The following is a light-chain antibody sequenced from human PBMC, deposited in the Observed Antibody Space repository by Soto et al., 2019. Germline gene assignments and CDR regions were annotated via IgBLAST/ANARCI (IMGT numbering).Light chain of an antibody. CDR3: TSSTIDSRYV. J-gene: IGLJ1*01. CDR1: SSNVGSYKL. V-gene: IGLV2-14*02. Sequence: QSVLTQPASVSGSPGQSITISCTGTSSNVGSYKLVSWYQQYPGKVPKLLIDRVSNRPSGVSNRFSGSKSVYTASLTISRLQTEDEADYFCTSSTIDSRYVFGTGTKLTVL. CDR2: RVS.